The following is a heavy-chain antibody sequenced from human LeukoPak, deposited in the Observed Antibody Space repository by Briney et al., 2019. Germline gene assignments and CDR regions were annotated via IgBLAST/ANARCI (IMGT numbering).Heavy chain of an antibody. D-gene: IGHD3-9*01. CDR3: AKPRILTGYYIGNWFDP. CDR2: ISGSGGST. J-gene: IGHJ5*02. Sequence: GGTLRLSCAASGFTFSSYWMSWVRQAPGKGLEWVSAISGSGGSTYYADSVKGRFTISRDNSKNTLYLQMNSLRAEDTAVYYCAKPRILTGYYIGNWFDPWGQGTLVTVSS. V-gene: IGHV3-23*01. CDR1: GFTFSSYW.